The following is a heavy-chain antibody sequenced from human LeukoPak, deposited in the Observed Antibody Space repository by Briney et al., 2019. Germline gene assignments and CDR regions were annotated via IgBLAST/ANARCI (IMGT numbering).Heavy chain of an antibody. CDR3: ARDPGGSYYPAPFVY. CDR2: IYTSGST. CDR1: GGSISSGGYY. J-gene: IGHJ4*02. V-gene: IGHV4-61*02. Sequence: SQTLSLTCTVSGGSISSGGYYWSWIPQPAGKGLEWFGRIYTSGSTNYNASLKSRVTISVETSKNQFSLKLSSVTAADTAVYYCARDPGGSYYPAPFVYWGQGTLVTVSS. D-gene: IGHD1-26*01.